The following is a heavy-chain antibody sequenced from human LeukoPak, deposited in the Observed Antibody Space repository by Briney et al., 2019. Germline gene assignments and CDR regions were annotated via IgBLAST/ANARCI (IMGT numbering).Heavy chain of an antibody. Sequence: GGSLRLSCAASGFTFSSYGMSWVRQAPGKGLEWVSAIGGSGHSTHYADSVQGRFTISRDNSKNTVFLQMKSLRAEDTAVYFCAKDLVVIPSGVGDDYPFDASDIWGQGTLVTVSS. D-gene: IGHD4-11*01. CDR2: IGGSGHST. CDR3: AKDLVVIPSGVGDDYPFDASDI. J-gene: IGHJ3*02. V-gene: IGHV3-23*01. CDR1: GFTFSSYG.